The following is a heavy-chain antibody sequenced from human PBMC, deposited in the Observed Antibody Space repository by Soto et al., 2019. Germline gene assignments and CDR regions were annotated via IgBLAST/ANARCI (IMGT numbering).Heavy chain of an antibody. CDR2: INAYNGKT. V-gene: IGHV1-18*04. CDR1: GYTFSSYG. D-gene: IGHD4-4*01. CDR3: AKADSNYAGRFSYYYMDV. J-gene: IGHJ6*03. Sequence: GASVKVSCKASGYTFSSYGIGWVRQAPGQGLEWMGWINAYNGKTHYSQNFQGKVTMTTDTSTSTAYMELRTLRSDDTAVYYCAKADSNYAGRFSYYYMDVWGNGTLVTVSS.